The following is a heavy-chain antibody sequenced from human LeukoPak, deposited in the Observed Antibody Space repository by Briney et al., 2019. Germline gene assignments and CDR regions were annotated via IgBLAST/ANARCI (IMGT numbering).Heavy chain of an antibody. D-gene: IGHD1-26*01. V-gene: IGHV3-21*04. CDR3: ARDNSGHRAGAFDI. CDR2: ISSSSSYI. CDR1: GFTFSSYS. J-gene: IGHJ3*02. Sequence: GGSLRLSCAASGFTFSSYSMNWVRQAPGKGLEWVSSISSSSSYIYYADSVKGRFTISRDNAKNSLYLQMNSLRAEDTAVYYCARDNSGHRAGAFDIWGQGTIVTVSS.